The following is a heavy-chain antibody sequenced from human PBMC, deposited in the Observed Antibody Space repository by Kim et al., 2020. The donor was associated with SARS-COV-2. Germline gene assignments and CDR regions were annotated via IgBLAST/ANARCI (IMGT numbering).Heavy chain of an antibody. Sequence: SVKVSCKASGYTFSSYDLHWVRQAPGQTLEWMGRINAGSGSTKYSQKFQSRVTITRDSSATTVHLEMNSLTSEDTAVYFCAREASHYQDFFEFWGQGSLVIVSS. CDR3: AREASHYQDFFEF. CDR2: INAGSGST. V-gene: IGHV1-3*01. D-gene: IGHD2-2*01. CDR1: GYTFSSYD. J-gene: IGHJ4*02.